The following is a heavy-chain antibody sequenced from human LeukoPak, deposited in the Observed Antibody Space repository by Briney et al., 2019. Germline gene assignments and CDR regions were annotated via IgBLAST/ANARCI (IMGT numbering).Heavy chain of an antibody. CDR2: IYSGGST. CDR1: GFTVSCNY. CDR3: ARFVYSGLDWQSGFDS. V-gene: IGHV3-53*01. D-gene: IGHD5-12*01. J-gene: IGHJ4*02. Sequence: GGSLRLSCAASGFTVSCNYMSLVRVAPGKALDVVCVIYSGGSTYYADSVKGRFTISRDVSANALSLQMNSLRVDDTAIYYCARFVYSGLDWQSGFDSWGQGPLVSVPS.